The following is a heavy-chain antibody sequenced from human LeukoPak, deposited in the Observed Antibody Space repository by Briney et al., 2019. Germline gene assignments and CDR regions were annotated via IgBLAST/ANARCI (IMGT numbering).Heavy chain of an antibody. D-gene: IGHD3-22*01. J-gene: IGHJ4*02. CDR1: GFTVSSNY. CDR3: AKLERMSSGFLDY. CDR2: IYSGGST. V-gene: IGHV3-53*05. Sequence: GGSLRLSCAASGFTVSSNYMSWVRQAPGKGLEWVSVIYSGGSTYYADSVKGRFTISRDNSKNTLYLQMNSLRAEDTAVYYCAKLERMSSGFLDYWGQGTLVTVSS.